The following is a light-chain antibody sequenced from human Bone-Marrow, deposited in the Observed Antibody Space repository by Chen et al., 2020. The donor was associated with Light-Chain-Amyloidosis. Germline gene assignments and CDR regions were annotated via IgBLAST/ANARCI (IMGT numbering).Light chain of an antibody. Sequence: IQMTQSPSTLSASVGDRVTITCRASQNINSWVAWYQQTPGKAPKLLIYKASTLQSGVPSRFSGSGFGTEFTLTIGSLQPDDFATYSCQQYYSYRWTFGQGTKVETK. CDR2: KAS. CDR3: QQYYSYRWT. V-gene: IGKV1-5*03. CDR1: QNINSW. J-gene: IGKJ1*01.